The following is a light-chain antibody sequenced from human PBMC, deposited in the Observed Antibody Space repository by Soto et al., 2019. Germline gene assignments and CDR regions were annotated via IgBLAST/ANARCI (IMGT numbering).Light chain of an antibody. V-gene: IGLV2-11*01. J-gene: IGLJ1*01. Sequence: QSALTQPRSVSGSPGQSVTISCTGTSSDVGGYNYVSWYQQHPGKAPKLLIFDVTERPSGIPDRFSGSKSGNTASLTISGLQAEDEADYYRCSYAGSSTYVFGTGTKLTVL. CDR1: SSDVGGYNY. CDR2: DVT. CDR3: CSYAGSSTYV.